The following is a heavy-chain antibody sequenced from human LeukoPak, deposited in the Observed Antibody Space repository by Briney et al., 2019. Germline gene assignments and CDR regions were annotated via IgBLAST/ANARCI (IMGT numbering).Heavy chain of an antibody. V-gene: IGHV4-31*03. J-gene: IGHJ4*02. CDR1: GGSISSGGYY. CDR3: AAQRWLQFAIDY. D-gene: IGHD5-24*01. CDR2: IYYSGST. Sequence: SETLSLTCTVSGGSISSGGYYWSRIRQHPGKGLEWIGYIYYSGSTYYNPSLKSRVTISVDTSKNQFSLKLSSVTAADTAVYYCAAQRWLQFAIDYWGQGTLVTVSS.